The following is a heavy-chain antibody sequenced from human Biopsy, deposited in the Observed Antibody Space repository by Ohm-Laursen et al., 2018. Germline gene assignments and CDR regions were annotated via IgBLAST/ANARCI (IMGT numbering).Heavy chain of an antibody. CDR1: GGSISSHY. J-gene: IGHJ6*02. CDR3: ARGQDSSYLAYGMDV. D-gene: IGHD6-19*01. CDR2: IYNRGST. Sequence: SETLSLTCTVSGGSISSHYWSWIQQPPGKGLEWIGYIYNRGSTKYNSSLKSRVTISVDTSKNQFSLTVRSVTAADTAMYYCARGQDSSYLAYGMDVWGQGTTVTVSS. V-gene: IGHV4-59*11.